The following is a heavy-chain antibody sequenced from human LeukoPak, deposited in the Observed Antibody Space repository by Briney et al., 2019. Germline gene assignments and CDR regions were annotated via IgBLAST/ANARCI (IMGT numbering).Heavy chain of an antibody. V-gene: IGHV3-23*01. CDR1: GFTFSSYA. CDR2: ISGSGDST. D-gene: IGHD3-22*01. Sequence: GGSLRLSCAASGFTFSSYAMSWVRQAPGKGLEWVSAISGSGDSTYYADSVKGEFTISRDNSKNTLYLQMNRLRAEDTAVYYCARDSSIGYDRVNFDYWGQGTLVTVSS. J-gene: IGHJ4*02. CDR3: ARDSSIGYDRVNFDY.